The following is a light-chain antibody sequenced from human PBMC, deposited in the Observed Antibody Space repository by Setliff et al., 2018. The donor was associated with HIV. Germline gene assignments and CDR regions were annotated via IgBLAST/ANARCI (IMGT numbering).Light chain of an antibody. V-gene: IGLV2-11*01. J-gene: IGLJ1*01. CDR2: DVT. CDR3: CSSAGTYTSFFV. CDR1: SSDAGDYNF. Sequence: QSALAQPRSVSGSPGQSVTIACTGTSSDAGDYNFVSWYQLHPGKAPKLIIYDVTKRPSGVPDRFSGSKSANAASLTISGLQAEDEAVYYCCSSAGTYTSFFVVGTGTKVTVL.